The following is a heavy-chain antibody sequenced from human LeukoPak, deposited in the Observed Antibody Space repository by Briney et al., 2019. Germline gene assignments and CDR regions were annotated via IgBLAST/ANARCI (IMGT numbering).Heavy chain of an antibody. CDR2: ISYDGSKK. V-gene: IGHV3-30-3*01. J-gene: IGHJ4*02. D-gene: IGHD2-21*02. Sequence: GGSLRLSCAASGFTFNTYPMHWVRQAPGKGLEGVAVISYDGSKKYYADSVKGRFTISRDNSKNTLYLQMNSLRAEDSAVYYCARDPVFCGGDCYPSPVYFDYWVQGTLVTVS. CDR1: GFTFNTYP. CDR3: ARDPVFCGGDCYPSPVYFDY.